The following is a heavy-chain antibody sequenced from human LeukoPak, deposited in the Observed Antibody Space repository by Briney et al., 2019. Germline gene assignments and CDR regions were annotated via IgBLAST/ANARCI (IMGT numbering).Heavy chain of an antibody. J-gene: IGHJ4*02. V-gene: IGHV3-23*01. D-gene: IGHD6-19*01. CDR3: AKDGAVAVAGTDYFDY. Sequence: PGGSLRLSCAASGFTFSSYGMHWVRQAPGKGLEWVSAISGSGGSTYYADSVKGRFTISRDNSKNTLYLQMNSLRAEDTAVYYCAKDGAVAVAGTDYFDYWGQGTLVTVSS. CDR1: GFTFSSYG. CDR2: ISGSGGST.